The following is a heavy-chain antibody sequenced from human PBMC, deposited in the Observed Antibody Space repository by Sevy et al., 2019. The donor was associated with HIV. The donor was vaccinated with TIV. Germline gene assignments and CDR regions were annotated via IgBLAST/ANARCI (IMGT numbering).Heavy chain of an antibody. Sequence: ASVKVSCKASGYTFTSYGISWVRQAPGQGLEWMGWISAYNGDTNYAQKFQGRVTMTTDTSTSTAYMELRSLRSDDTAVYSCAREGGIIGVAVPYIMDVWGQGTTVTVSS. CDR1: GYTFTSYG. CDR3: AREGGIIGVAVPYIMDV. CDR2: ISAYNGDT. D-gene: IGHD3-3*01. V-gene: IGHV1-18*01. J-gene: IGHJ6*02.